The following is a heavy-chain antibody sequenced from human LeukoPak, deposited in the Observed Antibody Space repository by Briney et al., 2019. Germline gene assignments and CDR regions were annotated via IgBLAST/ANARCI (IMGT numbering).Heavy chain of an antibody. Sequence: GGSLRLSCAASGFTFSSYAMSWVRQAPGKGLEWVSGFTRNDETTSYADSVKGRFTISRDNSRDTLYLQMNSLTAEDTAVYYCARGGRWHQGIWGQGTMVTVSS. CDR2: FTRNDETT. J-gene: IGHJ3*02. CDR3: ARGGRWHQGI. V-gene: IGHV3-23*01. D-gene: IGHD5-24*01. CDR1: GFTFSSYA.